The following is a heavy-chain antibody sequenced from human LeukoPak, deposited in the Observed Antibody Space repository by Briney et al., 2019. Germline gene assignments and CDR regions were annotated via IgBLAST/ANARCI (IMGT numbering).Heavy chain of an antibody. V-gene: IGHV4-4*02. CDR1: GGSISSSNW. D-gene: IGHD3-10*01. CDR2: IYHSGST. J-gene: IGHJ5*02. CDR3: ASGRITMVRGVIITGWFDP. Sequence: SETLSLTCAVSGGSISSSNWRSWVRQPPGKGLEWIGEIYHSGSTNYNPSLKSRVTISVDKSKNQFSLKLSSVTAADTAVYYCASGRITMVRGVIITGWFDPWGQGTLVTVSS.